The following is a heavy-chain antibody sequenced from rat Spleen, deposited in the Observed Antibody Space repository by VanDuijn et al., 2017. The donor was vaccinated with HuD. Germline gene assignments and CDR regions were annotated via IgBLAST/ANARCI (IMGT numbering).Heavy chain of an antibody. Sequence: EVQLVESDGGLVQPRRSLKLSCAASGFTFSDFFMAWVRQTPTMGLEWVATISYDGSSTYHRDSVKGRFAISRDDAKGTLYLQMDSLRSEDTATYYCARAGYLRDWYFDFWGPGTMVTVSS. V-gene: IGHV5-29*01. J-gene: IGHJ1*01. CDR1: GFTFSDFF. CDR3: ARAGYLRDWYFDF. CDR2: ISYDGSST. D-gene: IGHD2-2*01.